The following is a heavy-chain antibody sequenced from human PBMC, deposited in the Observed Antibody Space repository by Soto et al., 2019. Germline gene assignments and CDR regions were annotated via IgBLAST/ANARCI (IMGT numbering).Heavy chain of an antibody. CDR3: AKVVGYGDYGRGDAFDI. Sequence: EVQLVESGGGLVQPGRSLRLSCAASGFTFDDYAMHWVRQAPGKGLEWVSGISWNSGSIGYADSVKGRFTISRDNAKNSLYLQMNSLRAEDTALYYCAKVVGYGDYGRGDAFDIWGQGTMVTVSS. D-gene: IGHD4-17*01. V-gene: IGHV3-9*01. CDR1: GFTFDDYA. J-gene: IGHJ3*02. CDR2: ISWNSGSI.